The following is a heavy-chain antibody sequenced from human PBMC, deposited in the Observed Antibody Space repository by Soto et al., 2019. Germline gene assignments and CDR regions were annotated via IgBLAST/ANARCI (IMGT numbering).Heavy chain of an antibody. V-gene: IGHV3-23*01. CDR2: MSGSGGST. D-gene: IGHD6-13*01. CDR1: GFTFSNYA. CDR3: AKMPAGIKTFDY. Sequence: TGGTKRLSCAASGFTFSNYAMTWVRQAPGKGLEWVSTMSGSGGSTFYADSVKGRFTISRDNSKNTLYLQMNGLRAEDTAVYYCAKMPAGIKTFDYWGQGTLVTVPS. J-gene: IGHJ4*02.